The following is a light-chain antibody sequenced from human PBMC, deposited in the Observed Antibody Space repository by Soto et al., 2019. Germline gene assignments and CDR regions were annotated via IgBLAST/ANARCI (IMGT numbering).Light chain of an antibody. V-gene: IGKV3-11*01. CDR3: QQRSNWPS. J-gene: IGKJ1*01. CDR1: QSVSSY. Sequence: EIVLTQSPATLSLSPGERATLSCRASQSVSSYLAWYQQKPGQAPRLLIYDASNRATGIPARFSGSGSGTDITLTSSRLEAEDFAVYYCQQRSNWPSFGQGTKVEIK. CDR2: DAS.